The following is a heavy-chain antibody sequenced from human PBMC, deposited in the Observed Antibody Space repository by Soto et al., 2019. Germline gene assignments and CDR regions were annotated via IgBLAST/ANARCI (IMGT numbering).Heavy chain of an antibody. D-gene: IGHD6-19*01. Sequence: SETLSLTCTVSGGSISSYYWSWIRQPPGKGLEWIGYIYYSGSTNYNPSLKSRVTISVDTSKNQFSLRLSSVTAADTAVYYCARDLAVAGNDYYYGMDVWGQGTTVTVSS. J-gene: IGHJ6*02. V-gene: IGHV4-59*01. CDR3: ARDLAVAGNDYYYGMDV. CDR2: IYYSGST. CDR1: GGSISSYY.